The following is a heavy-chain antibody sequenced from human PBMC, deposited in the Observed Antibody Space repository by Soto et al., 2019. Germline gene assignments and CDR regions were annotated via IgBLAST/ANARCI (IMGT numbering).Heavy chain of an antibody. CDR1: GFTFRNHA. J-gene: IGHJ6*02. V-gene: IGHV3-30-3*01. CDR2: IAYDGSNA. CDR3: ARGDREDILVVVGARPGEYGIDI. D-gene: IGHD2-15*01. Sequence: GGSLRLSSAASGFTFRNHAMHWVCQAPGKGLECLAVIAYDGSNAFYRDSVKGRFTISRANSKNTLYLHMNSLRSEDTGVYYCARGDREDILVVVGARPGEYGIDIWGQGTTVTVSS.